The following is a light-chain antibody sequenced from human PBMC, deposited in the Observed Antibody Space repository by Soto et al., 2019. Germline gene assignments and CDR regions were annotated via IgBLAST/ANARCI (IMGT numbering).Light chain of an antibody. CDR3: QQSAAT. Sequence: EIVLTQSPGTLSLSPGERATLSCRASQSVSSDSLAWYQQRPGQAPRLLIYAASSRATGIPDRFSGSGSGTEFTLTISSLQSEDFAVYYCQQSAATFGQGTKVEIK. CDR1: QSVSSDS. V-gene: IGKV3-20*01. CDR2: AAS. J-gene: IGKJ1*01.